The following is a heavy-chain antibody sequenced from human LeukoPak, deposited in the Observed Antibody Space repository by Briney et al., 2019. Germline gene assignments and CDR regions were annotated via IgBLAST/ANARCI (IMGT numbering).Heavy chain of an antibody. Sequence: PSDTLSLTCTVSGGSISSYYWIWIRQPPGKGLEWIGYIYYSGSTNYNPSLKSRVTISVDPSKNQFSLKLSSVTAADTAVYYRARAVSVYYDSSGYWEVYFDYWGQGTLVTVSS. V-gene: IGHV4-59*07. D-gene: IGHD3-22*01. CDR2: IYYSGST. CDR3: ARAVSVYYDSSGYWEVYFDY. CDR1: GGSISSYY. J-gene: IGHJ4*02.